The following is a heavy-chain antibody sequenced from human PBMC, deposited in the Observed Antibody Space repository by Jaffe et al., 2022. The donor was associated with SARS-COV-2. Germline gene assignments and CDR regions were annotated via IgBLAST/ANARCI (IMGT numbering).Heavy chain of an antibody. D-gene: IGHD2-2*02. CDR2: IKSKTDGGTT. J-gene: IGHJ6*02. CDR1: GFTFSNAW. CDR3: TTDTVVPAAIISYYYYYGMDV. Sequence: EVQLVESGGGLVKPGGSLRLSCAASGFTFSNAWMSWVRQAPGKGLEWVGRIKSKTDGGTTDYAAPVKGRFTISRDDSKNTLYLQMNSLKTEDTAVYYCTTDTVVPAAIISYYYYYGMDVWGQGTTVTVSS. V-gene: IGHV3-15*01.